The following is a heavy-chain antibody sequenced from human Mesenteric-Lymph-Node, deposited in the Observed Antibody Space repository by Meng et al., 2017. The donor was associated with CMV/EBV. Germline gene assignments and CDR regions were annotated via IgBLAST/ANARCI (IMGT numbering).Heavy chain of an antibody. Sequence: CAVYGGSFSGYYWSWIRQPPGKGLEWIGEINHSGSTNYNPSLKSRVTISADTSKNQFSLKLSSVTAADTAVYYCARTTVTKGRSSDYWGQGTLVTVSS. J-gene: IGHJ4*02. CDR1: GGSFSGYY. D-gene: IGHD4-17*01. CDR3: ARTTVTKGRSSDY. CDR2: INHSGST. V-gene: IGHV4-34*01.